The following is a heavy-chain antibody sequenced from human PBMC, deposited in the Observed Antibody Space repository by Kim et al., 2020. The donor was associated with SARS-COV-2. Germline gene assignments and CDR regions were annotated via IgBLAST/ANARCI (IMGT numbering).Heavy chain of an antibody. V-gene: IGHV3-72*01. D-gene: IGHD1-26*01. CDR3: GRVPLVGAMLDY. CDR1: GFTFSDHY. J-gene: IGHJ4*02. Sequence: GGSLRLSCAASGFTFSDHYMDWVRQAPGKGLEWVGRTRNKANSYTTEYAASVTGRFSISRDDSKNSLYLQMNSLKTEDTAVYYCGRVPLVGAMLDYWGQGTLVTVSS. CDR2: TRNKANSYTT.